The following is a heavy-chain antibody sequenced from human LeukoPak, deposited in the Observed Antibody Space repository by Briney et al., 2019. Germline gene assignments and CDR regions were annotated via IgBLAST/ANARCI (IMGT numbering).Heavy chain of an antibody. CDR1: GFTFSSYW. V-gene: IGHV3-7*01. D-gene: IGHD3-22*01. CDR3: ARDSAYYYDSSGYYYYYYYMDV. J-gene: IGHJ6*03. CDR2: IKQDGSEK. Sequence: GGSLRLSCAASGFTFSSYWMSWVRQAPGKGLEWVANIKQDGSEKYYVDSVKGRFTISRDNAKNSLYLQMNSLRAEDTAVYYCARDSAYYYDSSGYYYYYYYMDVWGKGTTVTVSS.